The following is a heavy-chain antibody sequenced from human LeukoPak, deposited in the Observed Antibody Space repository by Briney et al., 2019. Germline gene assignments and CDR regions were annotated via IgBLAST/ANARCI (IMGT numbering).Heavy chain of an antibody. Sequence: PSETLSLTCTVSGGSISSSSYYWGWIRQPPGKGLEWIGSIYYSGSTYYNPSLKSRVTISVDTSKNQFSLKLSSVTAADTAVYYCAREGIYFKNAFDIWGQGTMVTVSS. V-gene: IGHV4-39*07. CDR2: IYYSGST. CDR3: AREGIYFKNAFDI. J-gene: IGHJ3*02. D-gene: IGHD3-10*01. CDR1: GGSISSSSYY.